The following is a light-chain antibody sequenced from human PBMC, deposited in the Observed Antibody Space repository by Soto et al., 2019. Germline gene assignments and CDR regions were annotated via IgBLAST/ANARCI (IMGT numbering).Light chain of an antibody. CDR2: GAS. V-gene: IGKV3-20*01. J-gene: IGKJ4*01. CDR3: QQYGGSPLT. CDR1: QSASSSY. Sequence: EIVLTQSPGTLALSPGERATLSCRASQSASSSYLAWYQQKPGQAPRLLIYGASSRDTGIPDTFSGSGSGTDFTLTISRLEPEDFAVYYCQQYGGSPLTFGGGTKVEIK.